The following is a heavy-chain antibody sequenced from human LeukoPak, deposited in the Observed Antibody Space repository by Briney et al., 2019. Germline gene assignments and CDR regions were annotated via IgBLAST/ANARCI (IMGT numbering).Heavy chain of an antibody. CDR3: ARRKGYCSGGSCYTWFDP. CDR1: GGSISSSSYY. V-gene: IGHV4-39*01. Sequence: PSETLSLTCTVSGGSISSSSYYWGWIRQPPGKGLEWIGSIYYSGSTYYNPSLKSRVTISVDTSKNQFSLKLSSVTAADTAVYYCARRKGYCSGGSCYTWFDPWGQGTLVTVSS. D-gene: IGHD2-15*01. CDR2: IYYSGST. J-gene: IGHJ5*02.